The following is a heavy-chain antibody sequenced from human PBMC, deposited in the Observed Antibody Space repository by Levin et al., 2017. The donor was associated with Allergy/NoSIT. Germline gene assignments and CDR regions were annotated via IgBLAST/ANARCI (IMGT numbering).Heavy chain of an antibody. Sequence: GGSLRLSCAASGFAFNSYAMHWVRQGPGKGLEWVAVISYDGNNEYYGESVKGRFTISRDNSRNTLYLQMNSLRTEDAAVYYCARPYNSGWFGDLDYWGQGTLVTVSS. D-gene: IGHD6-19*01. J-gene: IGHJ4*02. CDR2: ISYDGNNE. CDR1: GFAFNSYA. CDR3: ARPYNSGWFGDLDY. V-gene: IGHV3-30-3*01.